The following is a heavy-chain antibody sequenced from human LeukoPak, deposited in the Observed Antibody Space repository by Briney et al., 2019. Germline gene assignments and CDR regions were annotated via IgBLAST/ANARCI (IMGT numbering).Heavy chain of an antibody. CDR3: ARDHIVGATQIDY. CDR1: GGSLSSSNW. Sequence: SETLSLTCAVSGGSLSSSNWWSWVRQPPGKGLEWIGEIYHSGSTNYNPSLKSRVTISVDKSKNQFSLKLSSVTAADTAVYYCARDHIVGATQIDYWGQGTLVTVSS. CDR2: IYHSGST. V-gene: IGHV4-4*02. D-gene: IGHD1-26*01. J-gene: IGHJ4*02.